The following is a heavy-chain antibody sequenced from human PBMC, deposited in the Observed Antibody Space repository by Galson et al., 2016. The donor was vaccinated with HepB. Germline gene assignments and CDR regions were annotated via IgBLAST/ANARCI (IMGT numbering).Heavy chain of an antibody. CDR1: GFTFSSYA. V-gene: IGHV3-23*01. D-gene: IGHD3-3*01. Sequence: SLRLSCAASGFTFSSYAMNWVSGISGSGGSTYYADSVKGRFTISRDNSKNTLYLQMNSLRAEDTAVYYCAKDIPVSRFLGRPPRGGLDIWGQGTMVTVSS. CDR3: AKDIPVSRFLGRPPRGGLDI. CDR2: ISGSGGST. J-gene: IGHJ3*02.